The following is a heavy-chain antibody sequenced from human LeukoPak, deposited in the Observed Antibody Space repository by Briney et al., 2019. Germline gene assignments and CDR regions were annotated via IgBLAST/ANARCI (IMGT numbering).Heavy chain of an antibody. CDR2: IKQDGSEK. V-gene: IGHV3-7*01. Sequence: GGSLRLSCAASGFTFSNYWLTWVRQAPGQGLEWVANIKQDGSEKHYVDSVKGRFIISRDNAKNSLYLQMNSLRAEDTAVYYCARDRQIAYWGQGTLVIVSS. CDR3: ARDRQIAY. CDR1: GFTFSNYW. J-gene: IGHJ4*02.